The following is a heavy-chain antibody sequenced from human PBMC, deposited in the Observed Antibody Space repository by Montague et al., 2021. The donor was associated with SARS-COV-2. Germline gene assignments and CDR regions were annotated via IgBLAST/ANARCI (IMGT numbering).Heavy chain of an antibody. D-gene: IGHD3-9*01. J-gene: IGHJ6*02. Sequence: SLRLSCAASGFTFSGSAMHWVRQASGKGLEWVGRIRSKANNYATAYAASVKGRFTISRDDSKNTAYLQMNSLKTEDTAVYYCTRHWDYDILTGSYYYGMDVWGQGTTVIVSS. V-gene: IGHV3-73*01. CDR2: IRSKANNYAT. CDR3: TRHWDYDILTGSYYYGMDV. CDR1: GFTFSGSA.